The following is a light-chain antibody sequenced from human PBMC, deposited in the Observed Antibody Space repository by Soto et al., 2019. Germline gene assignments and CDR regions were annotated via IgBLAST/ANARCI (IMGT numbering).Light chain of an antibody. Sequence: EIVMTQSPATLSVSPGERATLSCRASHSVSSRLAWYQQKPGQAPRLLIYGASTRATGLPARFSGSGSGTDFTLTISSLQSEDVAVYCCQHYSNWPLTFGGGTKVEIK. V-gene: IGKV3-15*01. CDR2: GAS. J-gene: IGKJ4*01. CDR1: HSVSSR. CDR3: QHYSNWPLT.